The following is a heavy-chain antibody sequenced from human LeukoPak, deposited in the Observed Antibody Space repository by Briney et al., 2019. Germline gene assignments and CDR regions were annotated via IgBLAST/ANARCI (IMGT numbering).Heavy chain of an antibody. J-gene: IGHJ4*02. Sequence: QPGGSLRLSCAASGFTFSSYAMSWVRRAPGKGLEWVSAISGSGGSTYYADSVKGRFTISRDNSKNTLYLQMNSLRAEDTAVYYCARDRSGFYSIDQWGQGTLVTVSP. CDR2: ISGSGGST. V-gene: IGHV3-23*01. CDR3: ARDRSGFYSIDQ. CDR1: GFTFSSYA. D-gene: IGHD5-12*01.